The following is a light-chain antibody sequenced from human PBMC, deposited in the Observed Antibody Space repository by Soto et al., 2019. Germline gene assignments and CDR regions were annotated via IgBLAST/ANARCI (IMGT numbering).Light chain of an antibody. Sequence: EIVLTQSPGTLSLSPGEGATLSCRASQSVSSTYLAWYQQTPGQAPRLLIYAASSRATGIPDRFSGSGSGTDFTLTISRLEPEDFAVYYCQQYDSSPQTFCQGTKV. V-gene: IGKV3-20*01. J-gene: IGKJ1*01. CDR1: QSVSSTY. CDR3: QQYDSSPQT. CDR2: AAS.